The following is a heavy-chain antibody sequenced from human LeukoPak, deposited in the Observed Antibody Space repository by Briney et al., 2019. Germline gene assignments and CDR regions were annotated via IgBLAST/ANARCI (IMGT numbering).Heavy chain of an antibody. CDR3: ARDLWGDYYDSSGYPFDY. V-gene: IGHV1-69*01. D-gene: IGHD3-22*01. J-gene: IGHJ4*02. Sequence: SVKVSCKASGGTFSSYAISWVRQAPGQGLEWMGGIIPIFGTANYAQKFQGRVTITADESTSTAYMELGSLRSEDTAVYYCARDLWGDYYDSSGYPFDYWGQGTLVTVSS. CDR2: IIPIFGTA. CDR1: GGTFSSYA.